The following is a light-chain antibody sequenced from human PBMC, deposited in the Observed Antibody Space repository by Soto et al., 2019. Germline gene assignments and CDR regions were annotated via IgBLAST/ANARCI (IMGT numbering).Light chain of an antibody. CDR1: QSVSSN. Sequence: EIVMTQSPATLSVSPGERATLSCRASQSVSSNLAWYQQKPGQAPRLLIYGASTRATGIPARFSGSESGTEFTPTISSLQSEDFAVYYCRQYNNWPPITFGQGTRLEIK. CDR3: RQYNNWPPIT. V-gene: IGKV3-15*01. CDR2: GAS. J-gene: IGKJ5*01.